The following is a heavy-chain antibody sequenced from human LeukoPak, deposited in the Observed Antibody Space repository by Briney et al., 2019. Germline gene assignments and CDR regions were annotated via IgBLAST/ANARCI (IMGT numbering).Heavy chain of an antibody. CDR1: GYIFTGYY. Sequence: ASVKVSCKASGYIFTGYYMHWVRQAPGQGLEWMGWINPDSGGTNNAQKFQGRVTMTRDTSIATAYMELSRLRSDDTAVYYCAGDLGGSWSGLDYWGQGTLVTVSS. V-gene: IGHV1-2*02. D-gene: IGHD3-3*01. CDR2: INPDSGGT. CDR3: AGDLGGSWSGLDY. J-gene: IGHJ4*02.